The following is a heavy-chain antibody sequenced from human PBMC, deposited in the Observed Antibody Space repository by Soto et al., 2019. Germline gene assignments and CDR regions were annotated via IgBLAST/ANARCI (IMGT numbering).Heavy chain of an antibody. Sequence: QVQLVQSGAEVKKPGSSVKVSCKASGGTFSRDAISWVRQAPGQGLEWMGGNIPMFGTAKYVQKFQGRLTITADESTTTAYMELRSLRSDDTAVYYCARGVVVVAASQLGWFDPWGQGTLVTVSS. D-gene: IGHD2-15*01. CDR2: NIPMFGTA. CDR1: GGTFSRDA. J-gene: IGHJ5*02. V-gene: IGHV1-69*01. CDR3: ARGVVVVAASQLGWFDP.